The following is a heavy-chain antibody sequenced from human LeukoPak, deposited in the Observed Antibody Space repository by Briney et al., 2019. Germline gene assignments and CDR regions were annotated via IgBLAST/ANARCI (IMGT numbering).Heavy chain of an antibody. D-gene: IGHD6-19*01. CDR3: ARLDSSLDAFDI. V-gene: IGHV4-39*01. J-gene: IGHJ3*02. Sequence: SETLSLTCTVSGGSISSSSYYWGWIRQPPGKGLEWIGSIYYSGSIYYNPSLKSRVTISVDTSKNQFSLKLSSVTAADTAVYYCARLDSSLDAFDIWGQGTMVTVSS. CDR2: IYYSGSI. CDR1: GGSISSSSYY.